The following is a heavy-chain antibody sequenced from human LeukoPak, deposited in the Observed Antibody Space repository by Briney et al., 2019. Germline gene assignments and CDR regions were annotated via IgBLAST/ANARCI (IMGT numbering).Heavy chain of an antibody. Sequence: SETLSLTRTVSGGSISSFYWSWIRQPPGKGLEWIGYIYYSGSTNYNPSLKSRVTISVDTSKNQFSLKLSSVTAADTAVYYCARGSGNPYFDYWGQGTLVTVSS. J-gene: IGHJ4*02. CDR2: IYYSGST. CDR1: GGSISSFY. V-gene: IGHV4-59*01. D-gene: IGHD4-23*01. CDR3: ARGSGNPYFDY.